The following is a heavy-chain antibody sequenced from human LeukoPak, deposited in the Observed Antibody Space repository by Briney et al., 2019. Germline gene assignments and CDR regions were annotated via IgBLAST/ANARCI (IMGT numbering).Heavy chain of an antibody. Sequence: GRSLRLSCAASGLTFSSYAMHWVRQAPGKGLEWVAVISYDGSNKYYADSVKGRFTISRDNSKNTLYLQMNSLRAEDTAVYYCARDRAPLLWFGEYDYWGQGTLVTVSS. CDR2: ISYDGSNK. J-gene: IGHJ4*02. CDR1: GLTFSSYA. CDR3: ARDRAPLLWFGEYDY. D-gene: IGHD3-10*01. V-gene: IGHV3-30-3*01.